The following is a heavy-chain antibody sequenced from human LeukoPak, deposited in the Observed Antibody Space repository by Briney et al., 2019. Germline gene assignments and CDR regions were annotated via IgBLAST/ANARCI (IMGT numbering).Heavy chain of an antibody. CDR2: IIPIFGTA. J-gene: IGHJ4*02. Sequence: SVKVSCKASGGTFSSYAISWVRQAPGQGLEWMGRIIPIFGTANYAQKFQGRVTITTDESTSTAYMELSSLRSEDTAVYYCAGGKAPGYFDYWGQGTLVTVSS. CDR3: AGGKAPGYFDY. CDR1: GGTFSSYA. V-gene: IGHV1-69*05.